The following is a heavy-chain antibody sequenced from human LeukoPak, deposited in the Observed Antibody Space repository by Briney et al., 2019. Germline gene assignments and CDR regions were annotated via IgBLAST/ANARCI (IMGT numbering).Heavy chain of an antibody. V-gene: IGHV4-31*03. D-gene: IGHD2-2*01. CDR1: GGSISSGGYY. CDR3: ASRSEYHWFDP. J-gene: IGHJ5*02. Sequence: SETLSLTCTVSGGSISSGGYYWSWIRQHPGKGLEWNGYIYYSGSTYYNPSLKSRVTISVDTSRNQFSLRLSPVTAADTAVYYCASRSEYHWFDPWGQGTLVTVSS. CDR2: IYYSGST.